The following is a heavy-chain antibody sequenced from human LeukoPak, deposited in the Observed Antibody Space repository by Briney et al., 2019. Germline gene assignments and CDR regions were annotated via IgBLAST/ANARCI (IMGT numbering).Heavy chain of an antibody. Sequence: PGGSLRLSCAAPGFTFSSYWMSWVRQAPGKGLEWVANIKQDGSEKYYVDSVKGRFTISRDNAKNSLYLQMNSLRAEDTAVYYCARGKGSYSSSWYPFYYYYGMDVWGQGTTVTVSS. J-gene: IGHJ6*02. D-gene: IGHD6-13*01. CDR2: IKQDGSEK. V-gene: IGHV3-7*01. CDR1: GFTFSSYW. CDR3: ARGKGSYSSSWYPFYYYYGMDV.